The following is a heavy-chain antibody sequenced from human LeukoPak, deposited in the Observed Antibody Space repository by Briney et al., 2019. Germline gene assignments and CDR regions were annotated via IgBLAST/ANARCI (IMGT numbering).Heavy chain of an antibody. J-gene: IGHJ4*02. D-gene: IGHD3-10*01. CDR1: GGSITSYY. Sequence: SETLSLTCTVSGGSITSYYWSWIRQTPGKGLEWIGYIYYSGSTNYNPSLKSRVTISVDTSKSQFSLMLSSVTAADTAVYYCATTQGNLFDYWGQGTLVTVSS. CDR3: ATTQGNLFDY. CDR2: IYYSGST. V-gene: IGHV4-59*08.